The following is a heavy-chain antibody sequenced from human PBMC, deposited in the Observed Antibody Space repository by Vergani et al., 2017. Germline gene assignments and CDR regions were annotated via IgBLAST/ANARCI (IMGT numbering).Heavy chain of an antibody. CDR2: IYYSGST. CDR3: ARARDWGGYFDY. D-gene: IGHD3/OR15-3a*01. CDR1: GGSISSYY. J-gene: IGHJ4*02. Sequence: QVQLQESGPGLVKPSETLSLTCTVSGGSISSYYWSWIRQPPGKGLEWIGYIYYSGSTNYNPSLKSRFTIAVDTSKNQFSLKLSSVTAADTAVYYCARARDWGGYFDYWGQGTLVTVSS. V-gene: IGHV4-59*01.